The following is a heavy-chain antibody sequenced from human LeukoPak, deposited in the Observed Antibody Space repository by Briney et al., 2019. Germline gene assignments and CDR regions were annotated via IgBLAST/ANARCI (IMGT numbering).Heavy chain of an antibody. CDR1: GGTFSSYA. D-gene: IGHD3-3*01. Sequence: SVKVSCKASGGTFSSYAISWVRQAPGQGLEWMGGIIPIFGTANYAQKFQGRVTITADESTSTAYMELSSLRSEDTAVYYCATDRVTIFGVVKGVFDIWGQGTMVTVSS. V-gene: IGHV1-69*13. J-gene: IGHJ3*02. CDR3: ATDRVTIFGVVKGVFDI. CDR2: IIPIFGTA.